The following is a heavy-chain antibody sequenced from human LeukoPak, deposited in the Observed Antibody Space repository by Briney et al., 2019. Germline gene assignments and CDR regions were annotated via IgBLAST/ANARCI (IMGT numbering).Heavy chain of an antibody. V-gene: IGHV1-2*02. J-gene: IGHJ4*02. CDR2: INPNSGGT. Sequence: ASVKVSCKASGYTFTGYYMHWVRQAPGQGLEWMGWINPNSGGTNYAQKFQGRVTMTRDTSISTAYMELSRLRSDDTAVYYCARAGGWLQTTFDYWGQGTLVTVSS. D-gene: IGHD5-24*01. CDR3: ARAGGWLQTTFDY. CDR1: GYTFTGYY.